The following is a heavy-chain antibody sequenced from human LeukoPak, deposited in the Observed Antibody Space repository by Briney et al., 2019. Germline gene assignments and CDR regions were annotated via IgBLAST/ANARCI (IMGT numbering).Heavy chain of an antibody. CDR3: ARLTGGSREIIDY. J-gene: IGHJ4*02. V-gene: IGHV1-2*02. Sequence: GASVKVSCKASGYTFTGYYMHWVQQAPGQGLEWMGWINPNSGGTNYAQKFQGRVTMTRDTSISTAYMELSRLRSDDTAVYYCARLTGGSREIIDYWGQGTLVTVSS. D-gene: IGHD1-26*01. CDR2: INPNSGGT. CDR1: GYTFTGYY.